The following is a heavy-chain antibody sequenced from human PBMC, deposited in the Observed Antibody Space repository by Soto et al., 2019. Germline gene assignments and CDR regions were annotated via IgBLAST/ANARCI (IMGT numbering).Heavy chain of an antibody. D-gene: IGHD1-26*01. V-gene: IGHV3-7*01. CDR3: ARDIEGGYSYSH. Sequence: PGGSLRLSCAASGFIFSDYWMYWVRQVPGRGLECVANINLDGSEKYYLDSVKGRFTISRDNAKTSLYLQMNSLRAEDAAIYYCARDIEGGYSYSHWGQGTLVTVSS. CDR1: GFIFSDYW. CDR2: INLDGSEK. J-gene: IGHJ4*02.